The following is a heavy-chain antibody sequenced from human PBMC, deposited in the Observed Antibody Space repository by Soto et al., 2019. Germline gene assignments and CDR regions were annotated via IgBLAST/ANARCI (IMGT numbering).Heavy chain of an antibody. V-gene: IGHV3-30-3*01. CDR2: ISYDGSNK. J-gene: IGHJ4*02. CDR1: GFTFSSYA. Sequence: QVQLVESGVGVLKPGRSLRLSCAASGFTFSSYAMHWVRQAPGKGLEWVAVISYDGSNKYYAGSVKGRFTISRDNSKNTLYLQMNSLRAEATAVYYCAREWGEETMVIDYWGQGTLVTVSS. CDR3: AREWGEETMVIDY. D-gene: IGHD3-10*01.